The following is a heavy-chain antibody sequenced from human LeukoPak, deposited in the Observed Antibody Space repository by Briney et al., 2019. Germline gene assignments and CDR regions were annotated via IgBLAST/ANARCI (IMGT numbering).Heavy chain of an antibody. CDR1: GFTFSSYA. CDR2: ISSNGGST. D-gene: IGHD6-13*01. J-gene: IGHJ4*02. V-gene: IGHV3-64D*09. CDR3: VRGWYYFDY. Sequence: PGGSLRLSCSASGFTFSSYAMSWVRQAPGKGLEYVSGISSNGGSTYYADSVKGRFTISRDNPKNTLYLQMSSLRAEDTAVYYCVRGWYYFDYWGQGTLVTVSS.